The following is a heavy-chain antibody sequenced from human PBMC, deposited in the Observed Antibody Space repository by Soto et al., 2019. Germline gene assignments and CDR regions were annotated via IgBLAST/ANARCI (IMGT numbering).Heavy chain of an antibody. J-gene: IGHJ6*02. CDR2: TYYRSKWYN. CDR1: GDSVSSNSAA. CDR3: ARFCSVAVAWGYYGMDV. D-gene: IGHD6-19*01. V-gene: IGHV6-1*01. Sequence: RSQTLSLTCAISGDSVSSNSAAWNWIRQSPSRGLEWLGRTYYRSKWYNDYAVSVKSRITINPDTSKNQFSLQLNSVTPEDTAVYYCARFCSVAVAWGYYGMDVWGQGTTVTVSS.